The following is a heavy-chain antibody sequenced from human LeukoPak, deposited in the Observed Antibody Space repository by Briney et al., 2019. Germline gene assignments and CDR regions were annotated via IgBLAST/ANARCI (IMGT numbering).Heavy chain of an antibody. J-gene: IGHJ2*01. V-gene: IGHV4-59*12. CDR1: GGSISSYY. CDR2: IYYSGST. CDR3: AGLVGATDWYFDL. Sequence: SETLSLTCTVSGGSISSYYWSWIRQPPGKGLEWIGSIYYSGSTYYNPSLKSRVTISVDTSKNQFSLKLSSVTAADTAVYYCAGLVGATDWYFDLWGRGTLVTVSS. D-gene: IGHD1-26*01.